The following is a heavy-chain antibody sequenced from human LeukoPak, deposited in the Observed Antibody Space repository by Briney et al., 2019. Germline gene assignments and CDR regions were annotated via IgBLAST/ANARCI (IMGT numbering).Heavy chain of an antibody. V-gene: IGHV4-59*01. J-gene: IGHJ4*02. CDR1: GGSISGYY. CDR2: IYYSGST. D-gene: IGHD6-19*01. Sequence: SETLSLTCTVSGGSISGYYWSWIRQPPGKGLEYIAYIYYSGSTNYNPSLKSRVTISVDTSKNQFSLKLSSVTAADTAVYYCARSSSGWYHDFDYWGQGTLVTVSS. CDR3: ARSSSGWYHDFDY.